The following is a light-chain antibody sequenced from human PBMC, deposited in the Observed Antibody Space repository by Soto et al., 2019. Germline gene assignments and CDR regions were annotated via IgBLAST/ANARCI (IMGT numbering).Light chain of an antibody. J-gene: IGLJ1*01. Sequence: QSALTQPASVSGSPGQSITLSCTGTSSDVGAYNSVSWYQQHPGKAPKLIIYDVSTRPSGVSNRFSGSKSDNTASFTISGLQAEDEADYYCSSSTTSTTRVFGTGTKVTVL. CDR2: DVS. CDR1: SSDVGAYNS. CDR3: SSSTTSTTRV. V-gene: IGLV2-14*03.